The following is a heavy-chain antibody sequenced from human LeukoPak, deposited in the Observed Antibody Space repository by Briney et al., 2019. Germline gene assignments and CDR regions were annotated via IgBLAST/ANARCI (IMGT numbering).Heavy chain of an antibody. CDR2: IWYDGSNK. J-gene: IGHJ4*02. Sequence: GGSLRLSCAASGFTFSSYGMHWVRQAPGKGLEWVAVIWYDGSNKYYADSVKGRFTISRDNSKNTLYPQMNSLRAEDTAVYYCARDIPTPYYYDSSGSDRFDYWGQGTLVTVSS. CDR3: ARDIPTPYYYDSSGSDRFDY. V-gene: IGHV3-33*01. D-gene: IGHD3-22*01. CDR1: GFTFSSYG.